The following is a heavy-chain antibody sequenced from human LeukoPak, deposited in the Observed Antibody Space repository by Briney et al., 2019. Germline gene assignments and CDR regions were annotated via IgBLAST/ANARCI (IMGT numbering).Heavy chain of an antibody. Sequence: GGSLRLSCAASGFPFSSYTMNWVRQAPGKGLEWVSSISSRSNFIYYADSLKGRFTISRDNAKNSLYLQMNSLRAEDTAVYYCAREISRSAYFDYWGQGTLVTVSS. J-gene: IGHJ4*02. CDR1: GFPFSSYT. D-gene: IGHD2-2*01. CDR3: AREISRSAYFDY. V-gene: IGHV3-21*01. CDR2: ISSRSNFI.